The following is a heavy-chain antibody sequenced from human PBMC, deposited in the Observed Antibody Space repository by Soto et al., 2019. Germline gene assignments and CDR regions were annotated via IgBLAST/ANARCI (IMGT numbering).Heavy chain of an antibody. Sequence: EVQLVESGGGLVQPGGPLRLPVAASGFTFISFAMTWVRQAPGRGRGGVPNISSSSSTIYYADSVKGRFTISRDNAKNSLYLQMNSLRAEDTAVYYCARRASRQWLVHGADAFDIWGQGTMVTVSS. D-gene: IGHD6-19*01. CDR2: ISSSSSTI. V-gene: IGHV3-48*01. CDR1: GFTFISFA. CDR3: ARRASRQWLVHGADAFDI. J-gene: IGHJ3*02.